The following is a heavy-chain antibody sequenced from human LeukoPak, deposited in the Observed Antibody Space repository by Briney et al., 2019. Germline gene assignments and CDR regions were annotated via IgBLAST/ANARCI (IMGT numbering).Heavy chain of an antibody. D-gene: IGHD5-12*01. CDR1: GYTLTELS. Sequence: EASVKVSCKVSGYTLTELSMHWVRQAPGKGLEWMGGFDPEDGETIYAQKFQGRVTMTRDTSINTAYMELNRLKFDDTAVFYCARARGLIYSDYDLFGYWGQGTLVTVPS. V-gene: IGHV1-24*01. CDR3: ARARGLIYSDYDLFGY. CDR2: FDPEDGET. J-gene: IGHJ4*02.